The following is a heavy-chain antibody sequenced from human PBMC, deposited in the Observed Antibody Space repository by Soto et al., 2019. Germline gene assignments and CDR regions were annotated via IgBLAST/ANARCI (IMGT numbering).Heavy chain of an antibody. D-gene: IGHD4-17*01. CDR3: VHPRSTVQIPPT. Sequence: GGSLGLSCTASGFTFGDYAMSWVRQAPGKGLEWVGFIRSKAYGGTTEYAASVKGRFTISRDDSKSIAYLQMSSLRAVDTAVYYCVHPRSTVQIPPTWGQGTLVTVSS. V-gene: IGHV3-49*04. J-gene: IGHJ5*02. CDR2: IRSKAYGGTT. CDR1: GFTFGDYA.